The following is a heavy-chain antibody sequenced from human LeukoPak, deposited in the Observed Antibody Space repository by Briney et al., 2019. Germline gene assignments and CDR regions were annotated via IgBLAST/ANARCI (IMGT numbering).Heavy chain of an antibody. J-gene: IGHJ4*02. D-gene: IGHD2-8*01. Sequence: SVKLSCKASGFTFTSSAMQWVRQARGQRLGGIGWIVVGSGNTNYAQKFQERVTITRDMSTSTAYMELSSLRSEDTPVYDCAAEEYCTTGVCYSHWGQGTLVTVSS. CDR2: IVVGSGNT. V-gene: IGHV1-58*02. CDR3: AAEEYCTTGVCYSH. CDR1: GFTFTSSA.